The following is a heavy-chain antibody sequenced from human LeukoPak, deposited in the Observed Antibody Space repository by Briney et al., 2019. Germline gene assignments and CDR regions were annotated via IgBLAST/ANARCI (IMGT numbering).Heavy chain of an antibody. CDR2: IYYSGST. J-gene: IGHJ5*02. CDR3: ARLAVAGP. V-gene: IGHV4-39*01. Sequence: KTSETLSLTCTVSGGSISSSSYYWGWIRQPPGKGLEWIGSIYYSGSTYYNPSLKSRVTISVDTSKNQFSLKLSSVTAADTAVYYCARLAVAGPWGRGTLVTVSS. D-gene: IGHD6-19*01. CDR1: GGSISSSSYY.